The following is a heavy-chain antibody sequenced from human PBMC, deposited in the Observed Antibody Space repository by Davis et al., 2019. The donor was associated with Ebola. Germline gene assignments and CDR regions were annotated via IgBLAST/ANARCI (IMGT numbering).Heavy chain of an antibody. CDR1: GFTVSSNH. Sequence: GGSLRLSCAASGFTVSSNHMSWVRQAPGKGLEWVSVIYDRSTAYADSVMGRFTISRDKSNNSLYLDMNSLRVDDTAVYYCATTQWLREFDNWGQGTLVTVSS. J-gene: IGHJ4*02. CDR2: IYDRST. V-gene: IGHV3-53*05. D-gene: IGHD6-19*01. CDR3: ATTQWLREFDN.